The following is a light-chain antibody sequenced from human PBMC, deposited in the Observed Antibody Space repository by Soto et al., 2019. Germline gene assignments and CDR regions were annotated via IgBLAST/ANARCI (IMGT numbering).Light chain of an antibody. J-gene: IGKJ3*01. Sequence: EIVFPHSPGTLSLSPGERATLSCRASQSVSSTYLIWYQQKPGQAPRLLIYGASSRATGIPDRFSGSGSGTDFTLTISRLEPEDFAVYYCQQYGSSPFTFGPGTKVDI. CDR3: QQYGSSPFT. CDR2: GAS. V-gene: IGKV3-20*01. CDR1: QSVSSTY.